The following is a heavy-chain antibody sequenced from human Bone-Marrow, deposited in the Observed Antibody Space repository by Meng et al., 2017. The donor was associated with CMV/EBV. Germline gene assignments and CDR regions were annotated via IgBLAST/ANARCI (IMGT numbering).Heavy chain of an antibody. V-gene: IGHV3-7*01. J-gene: IGHJ3*01. Sequence: GGSLKISCAASGFTFSNYWMTWLRQAPGRGLELVAHIKEDGSEKSFVGSVKGRFTISRDNAKNSLYLQMNRLRAEDTAMYYCARIRTTILGMLLTGNGGSALDVWGQGTMVTVSS. CDR2: IKEDGSEK. D-gene: IGHD3-3*01. CDR1: GFTFSNYW. CDR3: ARIRTTILGMLLTGNGGSALDV.